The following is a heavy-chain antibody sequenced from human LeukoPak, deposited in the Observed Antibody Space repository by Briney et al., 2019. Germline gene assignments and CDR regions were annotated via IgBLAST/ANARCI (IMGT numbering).Heavy chain of an antibody. J-gene: IGHJ4*02. D-gene: IGHD3-22*01. CDR1: GFTFSGHG. Sequence: GGSLRLSCAASGFTFSGHGMHWVRQAPGKGLEWVAHVRFDGNDKYYGDSVKGRFTISRDNSKNTLYLQMNSLRAEDTAVYYCAKAVSGYYYDSSGLDYWGQGTLVTVSS. CDR2: VRFDGNDK. CDR3: AKAVSGYYYDSSGLDY. V-gene: IGHV3-30*02.